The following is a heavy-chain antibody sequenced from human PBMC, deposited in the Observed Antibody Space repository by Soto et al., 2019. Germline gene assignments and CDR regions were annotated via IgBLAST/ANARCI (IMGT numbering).Heavy chain of an antibody. Sequence: LQSGGGVVQPGESLRLSCAASGFSLRDHALSWVRQAAGGGLEWVSGISGSEDRTNYADFVRGRFIISKDRAKNPLYLDMSGLGVDHTALYFWGRTYTGGWGQGTLVTVSS. CDR1: GFSLRDHA. CDR3: GRTYTGG. D-gene: IGHD3-10*01. J-gene: IGHJ4*02. V-gene: IGHV3-23*01. CDR2: ISGSEDRT.